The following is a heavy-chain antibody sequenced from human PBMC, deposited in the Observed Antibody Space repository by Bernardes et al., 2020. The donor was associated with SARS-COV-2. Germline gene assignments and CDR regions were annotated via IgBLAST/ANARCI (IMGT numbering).Heavy chain of an antibody. CDR3: ARESNKAMEYYYYYGLDV. CDR1: GASISGDS. CDR2: MSYRGST. Sequence: SETLSLTCTVSGASISGDSWSWIRQPPGTGLEWIGCMSYRGSTNYNPSLKSRVTISIDTSKNQFSLKVTSMTAADTAVYYCARESNKAMEYYYYYGLDVWGQGTTVTVSS. D-gene: IGHD5-18*01. J-gene: IGHJ6*02. V-gene: IGHV4-59*01.